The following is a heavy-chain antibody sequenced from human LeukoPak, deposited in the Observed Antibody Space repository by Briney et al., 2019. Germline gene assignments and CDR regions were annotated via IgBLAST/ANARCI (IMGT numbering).Heavy chain of an antibody. V-gene: IGHV3-21*01. CDR2: ISSSSSYI. CDR1: GFTFSSYS. CDR3: ARAVSGSTTPFDY. Sequence: GGSLRLSCAASGFTFSSYSMNWVRQAPGKGLDWVSSISSSSSYIYYADSVKGRFTISRDNAKNSLYLQMNSLRAEDTAVYYCARAVSGSTTPFDYWGQGTLVTVSS. D-gene: IGHD3-10*01. J-gene: IGHJ4*02.